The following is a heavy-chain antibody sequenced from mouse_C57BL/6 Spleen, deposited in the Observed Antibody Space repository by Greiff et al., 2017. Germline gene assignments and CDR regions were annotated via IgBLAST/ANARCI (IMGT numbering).Heavy chain of an antibody. Sequence: VQLKESVAELVRPGASVKLSCTASGFNIKNSYMHWVKQRPEQGLEWIGRIVPANGNTKYDPKFQGKATITADTSSNTAYLQLSSLTSEDTAIYYCAMMGGSTSDWYVDVWGTGTTVTVSS. J-gene: IGHJ1*03. D-gene: IGHD1-1*01. V-gene: IGHV14-3*01. CDR3: AMMGGSTSDWYVDV. CDR1: GFNIKNSY. CDR2: IVPANGNT.